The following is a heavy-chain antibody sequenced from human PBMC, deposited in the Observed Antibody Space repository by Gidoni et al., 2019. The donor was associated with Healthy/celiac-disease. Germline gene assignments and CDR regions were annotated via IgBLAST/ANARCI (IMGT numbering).Heavy chain of an antibody. CDR3: ARDTVYYDKMPILGY. CDR1: GYTFTGYY. Sequence: QVQLVQSGAEVKKPGASVKVSCKASGYTFTGYYMHWVRQAPGQGLEWMGWINPNSGGTNYAQKFQGWVTMTRDTSISTAYMELSRLRSDDTAVYYCARDTVYYDKMPILGYWGQGTLVTVSS. V-gene: IGHV1-2*04. CDR2: INPNSGGT. D-gene: IGHD3-22*01. J-gene: IGHJ4*02.